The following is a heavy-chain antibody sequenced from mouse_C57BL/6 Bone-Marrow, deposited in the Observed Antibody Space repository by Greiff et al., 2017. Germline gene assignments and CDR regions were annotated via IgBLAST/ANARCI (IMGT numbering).Heavy chain of an antibody. CDR2: IYPGDGDT. CDR3: AGDGYYGSSPSWYFDV. CDR1: GYAFSSSW. V-gene: IGHV1-82*01. D-gene: IGHD1-1*01. Sequence: QVQLQQSGPELVKPGASVKISCKASGYAFSSSWMNWVKQRPGKGLEWIGRIYPGDGDTNYNGKFKGKATLTADKSSSTAYMQLSSLTSEDSAVYFCAGDGYYGSSPSWYFDVWGTGTTVTVAS. J-gene: IGHJ1*03.